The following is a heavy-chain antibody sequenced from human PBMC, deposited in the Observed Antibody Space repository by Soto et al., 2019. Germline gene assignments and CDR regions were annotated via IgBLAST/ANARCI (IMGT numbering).Heavy chain of an antibody. J-gene: IGHJ3*02. V-gene: IGHV1-46*01. D-gene: IGHD2-15*01. CDR2: INPSGGST. Sequence: GQGLEWTGIINPSGGSTSYAQKFQGRVTMTRDTSTSTVYMELSSLRSEDTAGDDCARDMVAAPLWACDSWGHGTLVTV. CDR3: ARDMVAAPLWACDS.